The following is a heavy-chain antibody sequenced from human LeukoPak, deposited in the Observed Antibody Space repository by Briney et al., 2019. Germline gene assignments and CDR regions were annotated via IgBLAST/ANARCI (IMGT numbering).Heavy chain of an antibody. CDR3: ARRPVSRTNWFDP. CDR2: VYYTGKT. Sequence: SETLSLTFPVSGGSTTSSSYYWAWIRQPPGKGPEWIADVYYTGKTYYNPSLRSRLTISLDTSKNQFSLRVTSVTATDTAVYYCARRPVSRTNWFDPWGQGTLVIVSS. CDR1: GGSTTSSSYY. V-gene: IGHV4-39*01. J-gene: IGHJ5*02. D-gene: IGHD1-14*01.